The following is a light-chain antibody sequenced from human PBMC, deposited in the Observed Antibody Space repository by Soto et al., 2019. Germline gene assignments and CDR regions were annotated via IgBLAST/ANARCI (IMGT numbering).Light chain of an antibody. CDR1: SSDVGGYNY. Sequence: SALTQPRTVSGYLGQSVTISCTGTSSDVGGYNYVSWYQQHPGKAPKLMIYDVSKRPSGVPDRFSGSKSGNTASLTISGLQAEDEADYYCCSYAGSYTYVFGTGTKV. V-gene: IGLV2-11*01. CDR2: DVS. CDR3: CSYAGSYTYV. J-gene: IGLJ1*01.